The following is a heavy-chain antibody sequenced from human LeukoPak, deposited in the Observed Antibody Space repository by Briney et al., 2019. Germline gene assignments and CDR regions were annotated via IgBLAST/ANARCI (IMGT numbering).Heavy chain of an antibody. CDR3: ARGAPLRYSYGYVWDYFDY. CDR1: GFTFSSYA. Sequence: GGFLRLSCAASGFTFSSYAMHWVRQAPGKGLEWVAVISYDGSNKYYADSVKGRFTISRDNSKNTLYLQMNSLRAEDTAVYYCARGAPLRYSYGYVWDYFDYWGQGTLVTVSS. J-gene: IGHJ4*02. CDR2: ISYDGSNK. D-gene: IGHD5-18*01. V-gene: IGHV3-30*04.